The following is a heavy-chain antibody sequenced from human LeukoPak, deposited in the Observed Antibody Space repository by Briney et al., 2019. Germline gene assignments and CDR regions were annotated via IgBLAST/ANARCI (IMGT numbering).Heavy chain of an antibody. CDR1: KFTFSNYA. D-gene: IGHD6-19*01. J-gene: IGHJ4*02. V-gene: IGHV3-30-3*01. CDR3: ARGHPRPRVIAVAGNFDS. CDR2: ISYDGTNK. Sequence: GSLRLSCAASKFTFSNYAMHLVRPAPGKGLHLVAAISYDGTNKYYADSVKGRFTISRDNSKNTLYLQMNSLRADDTAVFYCARGHPRPRVIAVAGNFDSWGQGTLVTVSS.